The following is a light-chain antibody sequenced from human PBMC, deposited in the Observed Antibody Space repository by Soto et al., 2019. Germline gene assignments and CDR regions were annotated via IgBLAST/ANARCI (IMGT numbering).Light chain of an antibody. CDR2: GAS. CDR1: QSVNSNY. Sequence: EIVLTQSPGTRALSPGERATLSSRDSQSVNSNYLTWYQQKRGQAPRLLIHGASSRATGIPDRFSGSGSGTDFTLTISRLEPEDFAVYYCQQYGSSPFTFGPGTKVGIK. J-gene: IGKJ3*01. CDR3: QQYGSSPFT. V-gene: IGKV3-20*01.